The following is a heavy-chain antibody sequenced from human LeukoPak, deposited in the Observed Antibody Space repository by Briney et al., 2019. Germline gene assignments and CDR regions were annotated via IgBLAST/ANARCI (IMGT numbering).Heavy chain of an antibody. J-gene: IGHJ4*02. V-gene: IGHV4-59*01. CDR2: IYYSGST. D-gene: IGHD3-22*01. Sequence: SETLSLTCTVSGGSISSYYWNWIRQPPGKGLEWMGYIYYSGSTNYNPSLKSRVTISVDTSKNQFSLKLSSVTAADTAVYYCARGADSSGYYSIFYFDYWGQGTLVTVSS. CDR1: GGSISSYY. CDR3: ARGADSSGYYSIFYFDY.